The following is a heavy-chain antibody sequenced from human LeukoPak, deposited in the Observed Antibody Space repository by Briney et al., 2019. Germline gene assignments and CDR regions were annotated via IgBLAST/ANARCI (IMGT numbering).Heavy chain of an antibody. CDR3: ARSGGPQYTYYYYYYMDV. J-gene: IGHJ6*03. CDR2: ISYDGSNK. V-gene: IGHV3-30*01. Sequence: GGSLRLSCAASGFTFSSYAMHWVRQAPGKGLGWVAVISYDGSNKYYADSVKGRFTISRDNSKNTLYLQMNSLRAEDTAVYYCARSGGPQYTYYYYYYMDVWGKGTTVTVSS. CDR1: GFTFSSYA. D-gene: IGHD2-2*02.